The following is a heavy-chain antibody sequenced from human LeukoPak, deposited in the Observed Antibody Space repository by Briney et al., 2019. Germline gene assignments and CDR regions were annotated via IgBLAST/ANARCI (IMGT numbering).Heavy chain of an antibody. V-gene: IGHV3-20*04. CDR1: GFTFSSYS. CDR2: INWNGGST. Sequence: GGSLRLSCAASGFTFSSYSMSWVRQAPGKGLEWVSGINWNGGSTGYADSVKGRFTISRDNAKNSLYLQMNSLRAEDTALYYCARVLYYYYYMDVWGKGTTVTVSS. J-gene: IGHJ6*03. CDR3: ARVLYYYYYMDV.